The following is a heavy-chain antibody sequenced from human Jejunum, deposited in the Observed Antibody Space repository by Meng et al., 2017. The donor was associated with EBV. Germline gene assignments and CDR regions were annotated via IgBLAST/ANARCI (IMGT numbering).Heavy chain of an antibody. D-gene: IGHD6-19*01. J-gene: IGHJ4*02. Sequence: VHIQQGGAGRLEHSEARGLTCDVHGGSVRSHYWSWIRRHPGKGLEWIGEIQPSGIANYSPSLRSRVTISVETSKNEFSLKLSYVTAADTAVYYCSRGSDRAKAGIAWGQGTLVTVSS. CDR2: IQPSGIA. CDR3: SRGSDRAKAGIA. V-gene: IGHV4-34*01. CDR1: GGSVRSHY.